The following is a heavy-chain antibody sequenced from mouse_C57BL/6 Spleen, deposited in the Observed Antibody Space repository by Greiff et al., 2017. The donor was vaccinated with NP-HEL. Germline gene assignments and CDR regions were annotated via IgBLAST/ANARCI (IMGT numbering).Heavy chain of an antibody. CDR3: ARGDTLDY. CDR1: GFTFSSYA. Sequence: EVQLVESGGGLVKPGGSLKLSCAASGFTFSSYAMSWVRQTPEQRLEWVATISDGGSYTYYPDNVKGRFTISRDNAKNNLYLQMSHLKSEDTAMYYCARGDTLDYWGQGTSVTVSS. CDR2: ISDGGSYT. V-gene: IGHV5-4*01. J-gene: IGHJ4*01.